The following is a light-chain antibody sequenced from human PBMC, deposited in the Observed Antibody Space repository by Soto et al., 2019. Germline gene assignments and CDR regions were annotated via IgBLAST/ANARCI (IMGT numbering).Light chain of an antibody. Sequence: QSVLTQPPSVSGAPGQRVTISCTGSSSNIGAGYDVHWYQQLPGTAPKLLIYGNSNRPSGVPDRFSGSKSGTSASLAITGLQAEDEADYHCQSYDSRLSRYVFGTGTKLTVL. CDR3: QSYDSRLSRYV. CDR1: SSNIGAGYD. J-gene: IGLJ1*01. V-gene: IGLV1-40*01. CDR2: GNS.